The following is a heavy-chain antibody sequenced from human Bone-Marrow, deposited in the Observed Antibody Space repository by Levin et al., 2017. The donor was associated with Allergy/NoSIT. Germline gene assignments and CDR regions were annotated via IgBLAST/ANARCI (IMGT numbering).Heavy chain of an antibody. D-gene: IGHD3-3*01. CDR1: GGSINSYY. Sequence: PSETLSLTCTVSGGSINSYYWSWIRQPPGKELEWIGYIYYSGSTNYNPSLKSRVTISLDTSKSQFSLKLSSVTAADTAVYYCARESRFLRLYGMDVWGQGTTVTVSS. V-gene: IGHV4-59*01. J-gene: IGHJ6*02. CDR2: IYYSGST. CDR3: ARESRFLRLYGMDV.